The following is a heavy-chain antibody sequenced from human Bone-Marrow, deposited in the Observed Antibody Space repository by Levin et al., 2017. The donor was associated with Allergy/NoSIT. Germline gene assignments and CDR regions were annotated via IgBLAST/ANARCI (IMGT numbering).Heavy chain of an antibody. D-gene: IGHD3-10*01. CDR2: IYYSGST. V-gene: IGHV4-39*01. CDR3: ARRNPSLWFGELMETTLGAFDI. Sequence: SETLSLTCTVSGGSISSSSYYWGWIRQPPGKGLEWIGSIYYSGSTYYNPSLKSRVTISVDTSKNQFSLKLSSVTAADTAVYYCARRNPSLWFGELMETTLGAFDIWGQGTMVTVSS. J-gene: IGHJ3*02. CDR1: GGSISSSSYY.